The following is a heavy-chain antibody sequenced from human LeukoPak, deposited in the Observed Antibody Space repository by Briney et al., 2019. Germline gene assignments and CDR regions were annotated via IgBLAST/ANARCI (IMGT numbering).Heavy chain of an antibody. CDR2: IRSDGSHK. D-gene: IGHD3-16*01. V-gene: IGHV3-30*02. CDR3: ASGIGGRGGN. J-gene: IGHJ4*02. CDR1: GFTFSSYG. Sequence: PGGSLRLSCAASGFTFSSYGMHWVRQAPGKGLEWVAFIRSDGSHKYYADSVKGRFTISRDNSKNTLYLQMNSLRVEDTAVYYWASGIGGRGGNWGQGTLVTVSS.